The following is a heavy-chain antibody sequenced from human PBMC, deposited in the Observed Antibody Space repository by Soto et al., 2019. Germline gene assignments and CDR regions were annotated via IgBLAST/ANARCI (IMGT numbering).Heavy chain of an antibody. CDR1: CDSVSSDKYY. CDR3: ARDIRGYSRAFDY. J-gene: IGHJ4*02. Sequence: SDTLSLTCTVSCDSVSSDKYYWTWIRQPPGKGLEWIGYIYSSGSTNYNPSLKSRVTISLDTSSNQFSLKLTSVTAADTAVYYCARDIRGYSRAFDYWGQGTLVTVSS. D-gene: IGHD5-18*01. V-gene: IGHV4-61*01. CDR2: IYSSGST.